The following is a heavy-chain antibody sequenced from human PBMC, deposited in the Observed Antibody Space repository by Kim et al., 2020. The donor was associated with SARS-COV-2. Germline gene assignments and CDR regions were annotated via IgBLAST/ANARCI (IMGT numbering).Heavy chain of an antibody. Sequence: YYNPALKSRVTISVDTSKNQFSLKLSSVTAADTAVYYCARDAVAGTNFDYWGQGTLVTVSS. V-gene: IGHV4-30-2*04. J-gene: IGHJ4*02. CDR3: ARDAVAGTNFDY. D-gene: IGHD6-19*01.